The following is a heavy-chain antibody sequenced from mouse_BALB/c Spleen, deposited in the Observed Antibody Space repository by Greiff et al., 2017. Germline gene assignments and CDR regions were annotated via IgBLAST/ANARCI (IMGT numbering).Heavy chain of an antibody. CDR3: VRETGSSHSYWYFDV. Sequence: QVQLQQSGPGLVAPSQSLSITCTVSGFSLTSYDISWIRQPPGKGLEWLGVIWTGGGTNYNSAFMSRLSISKDNSKSQVFLKMNSLQTDDTAIYYCVRETGSSHSYWYFDVWGAGTTVTVSS. CDR2: IWTGGGT. J-gene: IGHJ1*01. CDR1: GFSLTSYD. V-gene: IGHV2-9-2*01. D-gene: IGHD1-1*01.